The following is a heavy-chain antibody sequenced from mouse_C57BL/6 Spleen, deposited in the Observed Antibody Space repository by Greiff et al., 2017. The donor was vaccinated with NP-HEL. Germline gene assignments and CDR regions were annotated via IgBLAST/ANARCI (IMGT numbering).Heavy chain of an antibody. Sequence: VQLHQPGAELVKPGASVKMSCKASGYTFTSYWITWVHQRPGQGLEWIGDIYPGSGSTNYTEKFTSKATLTVDTSSSTAYMQLSSLTSEDSAVYYCARTDGRDDMDYWGQGTSVTVSS. CDR1: GYTFTSYW. CDR2: IYPGSGST. CDR3: ARTDGRDDMDY. V-gene: IGHV1-55*01. J-gene: IGHJ4*01. D-gene: IGHD2-3*01.